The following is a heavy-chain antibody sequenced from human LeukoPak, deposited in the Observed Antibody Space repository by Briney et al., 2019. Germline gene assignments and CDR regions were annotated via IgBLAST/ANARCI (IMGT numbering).Heavy chain of an antibody. CDR3: ARGPSGSFPADY. CDR2: IYTSGST. Sequence: SETLALTCTVSGGSITTTSYYWSWIRQPAGKGLEWIGRIYTSGSTNYNPSLKSRVTMSVDTSKNQFSLKLSSVTAADTAVYYCARGPSGSFPADYWGQGTLVTVSS. V-gene: IGHV4-61*02. D-gene: IGHD1-26*01. CDR1: GGSITTTSYY. J-gene: IGHJ4*02.